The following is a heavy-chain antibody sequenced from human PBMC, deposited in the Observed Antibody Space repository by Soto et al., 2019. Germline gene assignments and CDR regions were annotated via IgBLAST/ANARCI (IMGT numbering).Heavy chain of an antibody. CDR1: GGSISSGDYY. D-gene: IGHD2-2*01. CDR2: IYYTGST. CDR3: ARYQKGPFDY. Sequence: SETLSLTCTVSGGSISSGDYYWIWIRQPPGKGLEWIGYIYYTGSTYYNPSLKSRLTISVDTSKNQFSLKLTSVTAADTAVYFCARYQKGPFDYWGQGTLVTVPQ. J-gene: IGHJ4*02. V-gene: IGHV4-30-4*01.